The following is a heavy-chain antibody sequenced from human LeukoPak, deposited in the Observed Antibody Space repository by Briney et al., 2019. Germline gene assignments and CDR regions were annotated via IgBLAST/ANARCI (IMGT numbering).Heavy chain of an antibody. D-gene: IGHD7-27*01. J-gene: IGHJ4*02. CDR1: GGSFSGYY. V-gene: IGHV4-34*01. CDR2: INHSGST. CDR3: ARGSGDRRGDYFDC. Sequence: SETLSLTCAVYGGSFSGYYWSWIRQPPGKGLEWIGEINHSGSTNYNPSLKSRVTISVDTSKNQFSLKLSSVTAADTAVYYCARGSGDRRGDYFDCWGREPWSPSPQ.